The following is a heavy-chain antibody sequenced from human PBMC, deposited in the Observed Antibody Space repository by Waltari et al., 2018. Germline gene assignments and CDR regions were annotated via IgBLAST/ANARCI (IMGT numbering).Heavy chain of an antibody. CDR2: IRYDGSNK. V-gene: IGHV3-30*02. CDR3: AKGSGSYEGFDP. CDR1: GFTFSSLG. Sequence: QLVESGGGVVQPGMSLRLSCAALGFTFSSLGMPWVRQAPGKGLEWVTFIRYDGSNKYYADSVKGRFIISRDNSKNTVYLQMNSLRPEDAAVYYCAKGSGSYEGFDPWGQGTLVTVSS. D-gene: IGHD1-26*01. J-gene: IGHJ5*02.